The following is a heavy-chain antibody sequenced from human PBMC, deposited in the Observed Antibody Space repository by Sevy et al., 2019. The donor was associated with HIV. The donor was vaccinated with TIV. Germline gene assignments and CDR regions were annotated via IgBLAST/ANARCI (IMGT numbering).Heavy chain of an antibody. J-gene: IGHJ6*02. V-gene: IGHV4-59*01. CDR3: ARDSSTGITVHGVVTYGMDV. CDR1: GGPISSYY. Sequence: SETLSLTCAVSGGPISSYYWTWIRQPPGKGLEWIGYVNYRGSTNYNPSLKSRLTMSVDISKNQFSLKLTSVTAADTAVYYCARDSSTGITVHGVVTYGMDVWGQGTTVTVSS. D-gene: IGHD3-3*01. CDR2: VNYRGST.